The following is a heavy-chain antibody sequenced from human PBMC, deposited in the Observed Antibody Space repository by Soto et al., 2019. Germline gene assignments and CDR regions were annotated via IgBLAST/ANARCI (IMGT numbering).Heavy chain of an antibody. J-gene: IGHJ6*02. CDR1: GFTFSSYA. CDR3: AKGGYSSSRSYYGMDV. D-gene: IGHD6-13*01. CDR2: ISGSGGST. Sequence: EVQLLESGGGLVQPGGSLRLSCAASGFTFSSYAMSWVRQAPGKGLEWVSAISGSGGSTYYADSVKGRFTISRDNSKNTLYLQMNSLRAEDTAVYYCAKGGYSSSRSYYGMDVWGQGTTVTVSS. V-gene: IGHV3-23*01.